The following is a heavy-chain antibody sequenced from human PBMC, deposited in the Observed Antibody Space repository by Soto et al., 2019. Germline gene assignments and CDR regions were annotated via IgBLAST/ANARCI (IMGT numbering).Heavy chain of an antibody. CDR2: MYYSGST. CDR3: ARVTIAVQLGYYYYGMDV. CDR1: GGSSGGSISSGDYY. V-gene: IGHV4-30-4*02. Sequence: SETLSLTCTVSGGSSGGSISSGDYYWSWIRQPPGKGLEWIGYMYYSGSTNYNPSLKSRVTISVDTSKNQFSLKLSSVTAADTDVYYCARVTIAVQLGYYYYGMDVWGQGTTVTVSS. D-gene: IGHD5-18*01. J-gene: IGHJ6*02.